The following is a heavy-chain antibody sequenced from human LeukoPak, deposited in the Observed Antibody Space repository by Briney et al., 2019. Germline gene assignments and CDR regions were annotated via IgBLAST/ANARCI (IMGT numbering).Heavy chain of an antibody. D-gene: IGHD3-16*01. Sequence: GGSLRLSCAASGFTFSSYDMHWVRPATGKGLEWVSAIVSGGDTYYSDSVKGRFTISRENAQSSLYLQMDSLSARDTAVYYCARERLGATKRRVNCDFDLWGRGTLVTVSS. J-gene: IGHJ2*01. V-gene: IGHV3-13*01. CDR1: GFTFSSYD. CDR2: IVSGGDT. CDR3: ARERLGATKRRVNCDFDL.